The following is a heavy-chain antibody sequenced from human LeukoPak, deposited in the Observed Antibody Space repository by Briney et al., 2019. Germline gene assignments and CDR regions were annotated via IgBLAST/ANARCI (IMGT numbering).Heavy chain of an antibody. CDR1: GGSISSYY. V-gene: IGHV4-4*07. Sequence: SETLSLTCTVSGGSISSYYWTWIRQPAGKGLEWIGHIYTSGSTYYNPSLKSRVTMSVDTSKNQFSLKLSSATAADTAMYYCARDAGLTYFDYWGQGTLVTVSS. CDR3: ARDAGLTYFDY. J-gene: IGHJ4*02. CDR2: IYTSGST. D-gene: IGHD3-22*01.